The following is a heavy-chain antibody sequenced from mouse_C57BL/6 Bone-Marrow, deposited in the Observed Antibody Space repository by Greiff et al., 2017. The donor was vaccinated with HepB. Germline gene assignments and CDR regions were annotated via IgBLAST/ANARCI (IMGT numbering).Heavy chain of an antibody. Sequence: QVQLQQPGAELVRPGTSVKSSCKASGYTFTSYWMHWVKQRPGQGLEWIGVIDPSDSYTNYNQKFKGKATLTVDTSSSTAYMQLSSLTSEDSAVYYCARDYYGSRGRNYAMDYWGQGTSVTVSS. CDR1: GYTFTSYW. J-gene: IGHJ4*01. CDR2: IDPSDSYT. V-gene: IGHV1-59*01. D-gene: IGHD1-1*01. CDR3: ARDYYGSRGRNYAMDY.